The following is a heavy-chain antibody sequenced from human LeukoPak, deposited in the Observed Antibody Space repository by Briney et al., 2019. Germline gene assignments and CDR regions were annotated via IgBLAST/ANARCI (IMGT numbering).Heavy chain of an antibody. J-gene: IGHJ4*02. CDR2: TQPDGGAQ. Sequence: GGSLRLSCAASGFSFSTYWMSWVRQAPGKGLEWVASTQPDGGAQYYVDSVRGRFTISRDNAKNYLYLQMNSLRAEDTAVYYCAKPRSYYYDSSGYYYGYWGQGTLVTVSS. CDR3: AKPRSYYYDSSGYYYGY. D-gene: IGHD3-22*01. V-gene: IGHV3-7*03. CDR1: GFSFSTYW.